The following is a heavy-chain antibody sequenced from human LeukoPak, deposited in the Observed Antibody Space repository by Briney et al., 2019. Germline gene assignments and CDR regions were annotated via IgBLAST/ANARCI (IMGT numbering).Heavy chain of an antibody. CDR3: AKDGLGSSGYYYFDY. Sequence: GGSLRLSCAASGFTFDDYAMHWVRQAPGKGLEWVSGISWNSGSIGYADSVKGRFTISRDNAKNSLHLQMNSLRAEDTALYYRAKDGLGSSGYYYFDYWGQGTLVTVSS. CDR1: GFTFDDYA. D-gene: IGHD3-22*01. V-gene: IGHV3-9*01. J-gene: IGHJ4*02. CDR2: ISWNSGSI.